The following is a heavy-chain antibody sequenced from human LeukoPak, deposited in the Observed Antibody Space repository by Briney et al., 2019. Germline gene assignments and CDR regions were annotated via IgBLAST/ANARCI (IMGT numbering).Heavy chain of an antibody. V-gene: IGHV3-48*03. CDR1: GFTFGSYE. J-gene: IGHJ4*02. Sequence: GGSLRLSCAASGFTFGSYEMNWVRQAPGKGLEWVSYISSSGSTMYYADSVKGRFTISRDNAKNSLYLQMNRLRAEDTAVYYCARGYYYDSTGYNPFDYWGQGTLVTVSS. D-gene: IGHD3-22*01. CDR2: ISSSGSTM. CDR3: ARGYYYDSTGYNPFDY.